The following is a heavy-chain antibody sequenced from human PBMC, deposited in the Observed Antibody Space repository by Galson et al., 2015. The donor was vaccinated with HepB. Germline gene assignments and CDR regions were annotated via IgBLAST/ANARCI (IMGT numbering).Heavy chain of an antibody. D-gene: IGHD3-3*01. J-gene: IGHJ4*02. CDR3: ARGPYDFWSGQGLDY. CDR1: GFTFSSYA. CDR2: ISYDGSNK. Sequence: SLRLSCAASGFTFSSYAIHWVRQAPGKGLEWVAVISYDGSNKYYADSVKGRFTISRDNSKNTLYLQMNSLRAEDTAVYYCARGPYDFWSGQGLDYWGQGTLVTVSS. V-gene: IGHV3-30-3*01.